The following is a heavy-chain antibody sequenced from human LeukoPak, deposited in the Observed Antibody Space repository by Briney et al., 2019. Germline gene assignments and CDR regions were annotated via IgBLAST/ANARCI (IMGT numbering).Heavy chain of an antibody. Sequence: SXTLSXTCTVSGYSISSGYYWGWIRQPPGKGLEWIGSIYHSGSTYYNPSLKSRVTISVDRSKNQLSLKLSSVTAADTAVCYCAXDLISDYYGXXYFDYWGQGTLVTVSS. CDR2: IYHSGST. V-gene: IGHV4-38-2*02. CDR1: GYSISSGYY. CDR3: AXDLISDYYGXXYFDY. D-gene: IGHD3-10*01. J-gene: IGHJ4*02.